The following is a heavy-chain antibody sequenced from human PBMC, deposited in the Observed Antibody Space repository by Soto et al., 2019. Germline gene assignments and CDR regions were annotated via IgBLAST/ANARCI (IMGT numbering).Heavy chain of an antibody. CDR3: GRCRTASYAMDV. Sequence: QVHLVQSGSDVEKPGASVKVSCKASGYSCTSYGIGWVRQVPGQGPEWMGWISPYNGRTNYAQSVKGRVVMTTDISTNTVYLELRSPRSDDSAIYYCGRCRTASYAMDVWGQGTTVTVSS. V-gene: IGHV1-18*01. CDR2: ISPYNGRT. J-gene: IGHJ6*02. D-gene: IGHD2-2*01. CDR1: GYSCTSYG.